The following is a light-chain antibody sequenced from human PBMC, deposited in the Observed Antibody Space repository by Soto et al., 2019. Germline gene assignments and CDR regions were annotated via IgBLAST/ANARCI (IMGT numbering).Light chain of an antibody. V-gene: IGKV1-5*01. J-gene: IGKJ1*01. Sequence: DIQMTQSPSTLSASVGDRVTITCRASQYIARWLAWYQQKPGKAPKLLIYDASNLENGVPSRFSGSASGTEFTLTISSLQPDAFATYYCQHYYGLSGFGQGPKVDIK. CDR1: QYIARW. CDR2: DAS. CDR3: QHYYGLSG.